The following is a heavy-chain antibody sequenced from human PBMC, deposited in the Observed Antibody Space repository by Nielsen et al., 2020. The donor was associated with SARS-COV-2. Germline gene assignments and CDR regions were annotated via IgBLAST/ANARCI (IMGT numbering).Heavy chain of an antibody. CDR2: ISAYNGNT. CDR1: GYTFTSYG. J-gene: IGHJ6*02. Sequence: ASVKVSCKASGYTFTSYGISWVRQAPGQGLEWMGWISAYNGNTNYAQKLQGRVTTTTDTSTSTAYMELRSLRSDDTAVYYCARDMPYSSRYYYYYGMDVWGQGTTVTVSS. D-gene: IGHD6-19*01. V-gene: IGHV1-18*01. CDR3: ARDMPYSSRYYYYYGMDV.